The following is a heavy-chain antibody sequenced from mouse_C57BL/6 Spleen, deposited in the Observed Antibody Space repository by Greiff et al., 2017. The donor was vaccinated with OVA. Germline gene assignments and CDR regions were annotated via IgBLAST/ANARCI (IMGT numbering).Heavy chain of an antibody. CDR1: GYTFTSYW. D-gene: IGHD1-1*01. V-gene: IGHV1-64*01. J-gene: IGHJ1*03. CDR2: IHPNSGST. Sequence: VQLQQPGAELVKPGASVKLSCKASGYTFTSYWMHWVKQRPGQGLEWIGMIHPNSGSTNYNEKFKSKATLTVDKSSSTAYMQLSSLTSEDSAVYYCAKPPSITTVEYFDVWGTGTTVTVSS. CDR3: AKPPSITTVEYFDV.